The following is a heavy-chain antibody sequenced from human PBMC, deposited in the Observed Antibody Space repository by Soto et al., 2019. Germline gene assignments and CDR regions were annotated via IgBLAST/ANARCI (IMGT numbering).Heavy chain of an antibody. V-gene: IGHV3-30*03. Sequence: QSGGSLRLSCAASGFTFSSYGMHWVRQAPGKGLEWVALISYDGSYKYSADSVNGRFTISRDNSRSTLYLEMNSLRAEDTAVYYCARNLEYCTRGSCYLDYWGQGTRVTVSS. D-gene: IGHD2-8*01. CDR3: ARNLEYCTRGSCYLDY. CDR1: GFTFSSYG. CDR2: ISYDGSYK. J-gene: IGHJ4*03.